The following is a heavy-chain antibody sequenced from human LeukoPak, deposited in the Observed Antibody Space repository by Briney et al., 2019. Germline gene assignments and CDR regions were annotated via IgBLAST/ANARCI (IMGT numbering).Heavy chain of an antibody. D-gene: IGHD3-10*01. J-gene: IGHJ6*03. V-gene: IGHV1-69*13. CDR3: ARWNYYGSGSYYNVYYYYVDV. Sequence: SVKVSCKASGGTFSSYAISWVRQAPGQGLEWMGGIIPIFGTANYAQKFQGRVTITADESTSTAYMELSSLRSEDTAVYYCARWNYYGSGSYYNVYYYYVDVWGKGTTVTISS. CDR2: IIPIFGTA. CDR1: GGTFSSYA.